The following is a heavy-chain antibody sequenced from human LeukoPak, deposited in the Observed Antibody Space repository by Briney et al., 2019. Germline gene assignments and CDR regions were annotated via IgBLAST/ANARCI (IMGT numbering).Heavy chain of an antibody. V-gene: IGHV3-23*01. D-gene: IGHD2-8*01. CDR2: ISGSGGST. J-gene: IGHJ4*02. CDR3: AKGGSGYCANGICSSRAVAAIDC. Sequence: GGSLRLSCAASGFTFSSYAMGWVHQAPGKGLQWVSSISGSGGSTYYADSVKGRFTIARDNFENALFLQMNSLRAEDTAVYYCAKGGSGYCANGICSSRAVAAIDCWGQGTLVTVSS. CDR1: GFTFSSYA.